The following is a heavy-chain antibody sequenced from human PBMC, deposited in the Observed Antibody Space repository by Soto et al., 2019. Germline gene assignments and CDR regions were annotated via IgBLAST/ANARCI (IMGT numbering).Heavy chain of an antibody. CDR3: ARXKGSSGWTLYYYYGMDV. Sequence: GASVKVSCKGSGYTFTSYGISWVRQAPGQGLEWMGWISAYNGNTNYAQKLQGRVTMTTDTSTSTAYMELRSLRSDDTAVYYCARXKGSSGWTLYYYYGMDVWGQGTTVTVSS. CDR2: ISAYNGNT. J-gene: IGHJ6*02. D-gene: IGHD6-19*01. CDR1: GYTFTSYG. V-gene: IGHV1-18*04.